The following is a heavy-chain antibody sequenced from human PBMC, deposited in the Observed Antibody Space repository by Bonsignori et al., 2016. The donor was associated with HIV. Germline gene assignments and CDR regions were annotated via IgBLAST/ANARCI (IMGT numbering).Heavy chain of an antibody. J-gene: IGHJ3*02. CDR3: ARSAIYCSGGSCYSRAFDI. CDR2: IYYSGST. Sequence: WIRQPPGKGLEWIGYIYYSGSTNYNPSLKSRVTISVDTSKNQFSLKLSSVTAADTAVYYCARSAIYCSGGSCYSRAFDIWGQGTMVTVSS. V-gene: IGHV4-59*01. D-gene: IGHD2-15*01.